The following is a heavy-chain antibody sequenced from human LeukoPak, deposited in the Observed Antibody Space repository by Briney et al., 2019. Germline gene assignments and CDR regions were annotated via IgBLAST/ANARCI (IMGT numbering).Heavy chain of an antibody. CDR1: GYTFTGYY. CDR2: MNPNSGNT. Sequence: ASVKVSCKASGYTFTGYYMHWVRQATGQGLEWMGWMNPNSGNTGYAQKFQGRVTMTRNTSISTAYMELSSLRSEDTAVYYCARGNDYSTWFDPWGQGTLVTVSS. CDR3: ARGNDYSTWFDP. V-gene: IGHV1-8*02. D-gene: IGHD4-11*01. J-gene: IGHJ5*02.